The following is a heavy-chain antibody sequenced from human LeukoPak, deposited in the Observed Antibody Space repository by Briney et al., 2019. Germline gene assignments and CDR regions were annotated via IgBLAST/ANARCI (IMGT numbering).Heavy chain of an antibody. CDR3: AKQVAGTSLFDY. CDR1: GFTFSSYA. Sequence: GGSLRLSCAASGFTFSSYAMSWVRQAPGKELEWVSAISGSGGSTYYADSVKGRFTISRDNSKNTLYLQMNSLRAEDTAVYYCAKQVAGTSLFDYWGQGTLVTVSS. CDR2: ISGSGGST. V-gene: IGHV3-23*01. J-gene: IGHJ4*02. D-gene: IGHD6-19*01.